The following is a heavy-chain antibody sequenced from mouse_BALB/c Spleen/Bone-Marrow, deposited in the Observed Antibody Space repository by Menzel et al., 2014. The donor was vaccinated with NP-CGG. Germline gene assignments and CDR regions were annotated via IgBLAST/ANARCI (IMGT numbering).Heavy chain of an antibody. CDR2: IYPSDSYT. J-gene: IGHJ4*01. CDR1: GYTFTSYW. D-gene: IGHD2-1*01. CDR3: TRAGNYGNYYAMDY. V-gene: IGHV1-69*02. Sequence: VQGVESGAELVRPGASVKLSCKASGYTFTSYWINWVKQRPGQGLEWIGNIYPSDSYTNYNQKFKDKATLTLDKSSSTAYMQLSSPTSEDSAVYFCTRAGNYGNYYAMDYWGQGTSVTVSS.